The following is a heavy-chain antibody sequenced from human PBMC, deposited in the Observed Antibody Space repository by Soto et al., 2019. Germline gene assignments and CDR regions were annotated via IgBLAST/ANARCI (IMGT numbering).Heavy chain of an antibody. CDR1: GFTFSSLA. D-gene: IGHD2-2*01. CDR3: AGGDCSTTTCSGFYGMDV. J-gene: IGHJ6*02. Sequence: GGSLRLSCAASGFTFSSLAMSWVRQAPGKGLEWVSTLSGSGGSTYYADSVKGRFTISRENSKNTLYLQMNSLRAEDTAVYYCAGGDCSTTTCSGFYGMDVWGQGTTVTVSS. CDR2: LSGSGGST. V-gene: IGHV3-23*01.